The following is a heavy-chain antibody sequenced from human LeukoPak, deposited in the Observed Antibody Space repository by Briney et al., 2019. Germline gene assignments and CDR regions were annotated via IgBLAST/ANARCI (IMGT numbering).Heavy chain of an antibody. CDR3: ARIFHLDIVVVPAATPFDY. CDR2: INPKSGGT. J-gene: IGHJ4*02. V-gene: IGHV1-2*02. D-gene: IGHD2-2*03. Sequence: ASVKVSCKASGYTFTGYYMHWVRQAPGQGLEWMGWINPKSGGTNYAPKFQGRVTMTRDTSISTAYMELSRLRCDDTAVYYCARIFHLDIVVVPAATPFDYWGQGTLVTVSS. CDR1: GYTFTGYY.